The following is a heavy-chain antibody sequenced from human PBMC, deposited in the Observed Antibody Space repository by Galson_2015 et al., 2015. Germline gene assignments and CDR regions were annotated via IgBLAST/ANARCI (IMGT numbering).Heavy chain of an antibody. V-gene: IGHV1-46*01. D-gene: IGHD3-22*01. CDR3: ARTYYYDSSGYYSPVVAFDI. J-gene: IGHJ3*02. CDR2: INPSGGST. CDR1: GYTFTSYY. Sequence: SVKVSCKASGYTFTSYYMHWVRQAPGQGLEWMGIINPSGGSTSYAQKFQGRVTMTRDTSTSTVYMELSSLRSEDTAVYYCARTYYYDSSGYYSPVVAFDIWGQGTMVTVSS.